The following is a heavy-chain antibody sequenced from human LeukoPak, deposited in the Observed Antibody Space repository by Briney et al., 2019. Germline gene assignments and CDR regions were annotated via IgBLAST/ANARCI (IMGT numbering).Heavy chain of an antibody. Sequence: SETLSLTCIVSGGPISSYYWSWIRQPPGKGLEYIGHISYNGSTNYNPSLKSRVTISVDTSKNQFSLKLSSVTAADTAVYYCARGDEYSGTFDYWGQGTLVTVSS. CDR3: ARGDEYSGTFDY. J-gene: IGHJ4*02. V-gene: IGHV4-59*01. CDR1: GGPISSYY. CDR2: ISYNGST. D-gene: IGHD1-26*01.